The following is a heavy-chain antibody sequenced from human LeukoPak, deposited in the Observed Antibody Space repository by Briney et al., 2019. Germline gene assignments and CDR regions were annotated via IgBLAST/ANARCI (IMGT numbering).Heavy chain of an antibody. D-gene: IGHD3-22*01. CDR2: INPSGSST. CDR1: GYTFTSYY. V-gene: IGHV1-46*01. J-gene: IGHJ4*02. Sequence: ASVKVSCKASGYTFTSYYMHWVRQAPGQGLEWMGIINPSGSSTSYAQKFQGRVTMTRDTSTSTVYMELSSLRSEDTAVYYCAREDSSGYYPQPRLDYWGQGTLVTVSS. CDR3: AREDSSGYYPQPRLDY.